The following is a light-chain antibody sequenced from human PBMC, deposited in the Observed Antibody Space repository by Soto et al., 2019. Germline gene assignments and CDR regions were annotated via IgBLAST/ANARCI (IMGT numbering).Light chain of an antibody. CDR3: QQYDDWLRLT. CDR2: GAT. Sequence: EIVMTQSPATLSVSPGERATLSCRASQSVNIYLAWYQQKPGQAPRLLIFGATYRATGIPARFSGSGSGTEFNLTISSLQSEDFGVYFCQQYDDWLRLTFGGGTKVDIK. V-gene: IGKV3D-15*01. J-gene: IGKJ4*01. CDR1: QSVNIY.